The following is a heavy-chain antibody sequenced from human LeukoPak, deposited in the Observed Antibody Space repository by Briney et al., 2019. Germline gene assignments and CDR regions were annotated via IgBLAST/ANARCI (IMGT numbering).Heavy chain of an antibody. CDR3: ARVGGSAWFLDY. Sequence: GGSLRLSCAASGFTFSDNYMSWIRQAPGKGLEWVSYISSSGNTTYNADSVKGRFSITRDNAKNSLYLQMNSLRAEDTAVYYCARVGGSAWFLDYWGQGTLVTVSS. CDR2: ISSSGNTT. V-gene: IGHV3-11*04. J-gene: IGHJ4*02. D-gene: IGHD6-19*01. CDR1: GFTFSDNY.